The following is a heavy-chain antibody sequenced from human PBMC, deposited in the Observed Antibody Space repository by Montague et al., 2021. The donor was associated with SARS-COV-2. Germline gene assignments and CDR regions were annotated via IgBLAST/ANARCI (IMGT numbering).Heavy chain of an antibody. CDR2: IYYTGSR. D-gene: IGHD5-24*01. V-gene: IGHV4-61*01. J-gene: IGHJ5*01. Sequence: SETLSLTCTVSGDSVSRGSSYWSWIRQPPGKGLEWIGYIYYTGSRKYNSSLKSRLTISVDTSKNQFSLKLSSVTAADTAVYYCARHARGEGYTSWFDSWGQGTLFTVSS. CDR3: ARHARGEGYTSWFDS. CDR1: GDSVSRGSSY.